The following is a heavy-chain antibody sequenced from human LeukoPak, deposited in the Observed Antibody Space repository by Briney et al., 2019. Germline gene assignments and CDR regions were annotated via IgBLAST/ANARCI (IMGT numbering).Heavy chain of an antibody. J-gene: IGHJ4*02. V-gene: IGHV3-23*01. CDR2: ISGRGGST. CDR1: GFTFSDYY. D-gene: IGHD6-6*01. Sequence: PGGSLRLSCATSGFTFSDYYMSWIRQAPGKGLEWVSSISGRGGSTYYADSVKGRFTISRDSSKNTLYLQMNSLRAEDTAVYYCTKGLGHSTSVDYWGQGTLVTVSS. CDR3: TKGLGHSTSVDY.